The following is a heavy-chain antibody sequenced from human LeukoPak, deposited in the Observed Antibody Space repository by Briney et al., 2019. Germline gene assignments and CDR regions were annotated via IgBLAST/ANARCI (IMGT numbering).Heavy chain of an antibody. CDR2: ISYDGSNK. V-gene: IGHV3-30-3*01. CDR3: ARVGPHAFDL. Sequence: PGGSLRLPCAASGFTFSSYAMHWVRQAPGKGLEWVAVISYDGSNKYYADSVKGRFTISRDSAKNSLYLEMNSLRGDDTALYHCARVGPHAFDLWGQGTMVTVSS. CDR1: GFTFSSYA. D-gene: IGHD3-10*01. J-gene: IGHJ3*01.